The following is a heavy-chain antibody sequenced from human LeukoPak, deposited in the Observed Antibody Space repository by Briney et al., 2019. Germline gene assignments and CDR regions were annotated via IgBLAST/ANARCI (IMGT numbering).Heavy chain of an antibody. J-gene: IGHJ3*02. CDR2: INPNSGGT. V-gene: IGHV1-2*02. CDR1: GYTFTGYY. Sequence: ASVKVSCKASGYTFTGYYMHWVRQAPGQGLEWMGWINPNSGGTNYAQKFQGRVTMTRDTSISTAYMELSRLRSDETAVYYCARGELTYYYDSSGYLPRDIWGQATMVTVSS. CDR3: ARGELTYYYDSSGYLPRDI. D-gene: IGHD3-22*01.